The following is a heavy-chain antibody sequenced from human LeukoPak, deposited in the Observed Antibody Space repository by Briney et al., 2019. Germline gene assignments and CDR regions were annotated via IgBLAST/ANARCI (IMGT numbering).Heavy chain of an antibody. D-gene: IGHD6-19*01. Sequence: SETLSLTCAVYGGSFSGYYWSWIRQPPGKGLEWIGEINHSGSTNYNPSLKSRVTVSVDTSKNQFSLKLSSVTAADTAVYYCARRLKKQWLVLTHFDYWGQGTLVTVSS. CDR3: ARRLKKQWLVLTHFDY. J-gene: IGHJ4*02. CDR1: GGSFSGYY. CDR2: INHSGST. V-gene: IGHV4-34*01.